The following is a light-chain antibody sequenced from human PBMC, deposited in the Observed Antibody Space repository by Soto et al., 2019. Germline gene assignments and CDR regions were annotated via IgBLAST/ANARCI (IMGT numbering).Light chain of an antibody. CDR3: QQYNNWPLT. J-gene: IGKJ4*01. CDR1: HRVNTY. V-gene: IGKV3-15*01. CDR2: DAS. Sequence: IGMTQSPATLSVSPGERATLSCRASHRVNTYLAWYQQRPGQAPRLLIYDASTRATDIPARFSGSGSGTEFTLTISSMQSEDFAVYYCQQYNNWPLTFGGGTKVDIK.